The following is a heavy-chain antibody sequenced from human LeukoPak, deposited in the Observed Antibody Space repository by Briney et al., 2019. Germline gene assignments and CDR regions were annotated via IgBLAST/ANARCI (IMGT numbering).Heavy chain of an antibody. V-gene: IGHV4-39*01. Sequence: SETLSLTCTVSGGSISSSSYYWGWIRQPPGKGLDWIGNIYYSGSTYYNPSLKSRVTISVDTSKNQFSLKRSSVTAADTAVYYCARHCSSTNCYMESPGTENYYYYYMDVWGKGTTVTVSS. CDR2: IYYSGST. D-gene: IGHD2-2*02. CDR3: ARHCSSTNCYMESPGTENYYYYYMDV. J-gene: IGHJ6*03. CDR1: GGSISSSSYY.